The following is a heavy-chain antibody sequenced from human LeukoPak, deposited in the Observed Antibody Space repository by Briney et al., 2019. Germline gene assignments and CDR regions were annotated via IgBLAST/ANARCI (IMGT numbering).Heavy chain of an antibody. Sequence: GGSLRLSCAASGFTFSSYGMHWVRQAPGKGLEWVAFIRYDGSNKYYADSVKGRFTISRDNSKNTLYLQMNSLRAEDAAVYYCARARLYDSSGHYWGQGTLVTVSS. D-gene: IGHD3-22*01. CDR2: IRYDGSNK. CDR1: GFTFSSYG. V-gene: IGHV3-30*02. CDR3: ARARLYDSSGHY. J-gene: IGHJ4*02.